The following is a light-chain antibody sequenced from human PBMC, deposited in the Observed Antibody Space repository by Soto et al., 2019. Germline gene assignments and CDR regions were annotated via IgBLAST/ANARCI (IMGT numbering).Light chain of an antibody. Sequence: EIVMTQSPATLSVSPGERATLSCRASQSVGSDLAWYQQKPGQAPRLVIYDIFTRATGLPTRISGSGSGTEFTLTISSLQSEDFAVYYCQQYNSWPLTFGGGTKVELK. CDR3: QQYNSWPLT. CDR2: DIF. V-gene: IGKV3D-15*01. CDR1: QSVGSD. J-gene: IGKJ4*01.